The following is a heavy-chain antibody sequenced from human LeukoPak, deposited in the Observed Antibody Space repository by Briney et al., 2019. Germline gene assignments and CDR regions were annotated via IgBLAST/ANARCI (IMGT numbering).Heavy chain of an antibody. Sequence: EASVKVSCKASGGTFSSYAISWVRQAPGQGLEWMGGIIPIFGTANYAQKFQGRVTITADESTSTAYMELSNLRSEDTAVYYCARDPFPRYDFWSGYYIGYWGQGTLVTVSS. V-gene: IGHV1-69*13. CDR2: IIPIFGTA. J-gene: IGHJ4*02. CDR3: ARDPFPRYDFWSGYYIGY. CDR1: GGTFSSYA. D-gene: IGHD3/OR15-3a*01.